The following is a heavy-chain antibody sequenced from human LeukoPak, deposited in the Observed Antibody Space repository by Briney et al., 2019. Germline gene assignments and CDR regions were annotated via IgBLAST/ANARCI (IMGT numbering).Heavy chain of an antibody. V-gene: IGHV3-30*18. D-gene: IGHD2-2*01. CDR2: ISYDGSNK. Sequence: GGSLRLSCAASGFTFSSYGMHWVRQAPGKGLEWVAVISYDGSNKYYADSVKGRFTISRDNSKNTLYLQMNSLRAEDTAVYYCAKDLDAVVVVPGNYYYGMDVWGQGTTVTVSS. J-gene: IGHJ6*02. CDR3: AKDLDAVVVVPGNYYYGMDV. CDR1: GFTFSSYG.